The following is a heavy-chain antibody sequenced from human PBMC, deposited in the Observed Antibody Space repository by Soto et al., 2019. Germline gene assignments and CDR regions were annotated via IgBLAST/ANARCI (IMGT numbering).Heavy chain of an antibody. CDR2: IIPIFGTA. V-gene: IGHV1-69*01. J-gene: IGHJ4*02. D-gene: IGHD6-13*01. CDR3: ASGIAAAGPTYYYFDY. Sequence: QVQLVQSGAEVKKPGSSVKVSCKASGGTFSSYAISWVRQAPGQGLEWMGGIIPIFGTANYAQKFQGRVTITADESTSTAYMELGSLRSEDTAVYYCASGIAAAGPTYYYFDYWGQGTLVTVSS. CDR1: GGTFSSYA.